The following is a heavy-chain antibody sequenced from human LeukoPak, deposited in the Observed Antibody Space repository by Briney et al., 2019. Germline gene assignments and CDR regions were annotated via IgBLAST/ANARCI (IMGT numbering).Heavy chain of an antibody. D-gene: IGHD2-15*01. CDR3: ARLTYCGGGSCYERGYFNQ. CDR2: ICPGDSDT. Sequence: GESLKISCKGSGYTFTSSWIGWVRQMPGKGLEWMGLICPGDSDTRYSPSFQGQVTISADKSISTANLQWSSLKASDTAMYYCARLTYCGGGSCYERGYFNQWGQGTLVTVSS. V-gene: IGHV5-51*01. CDR1: GYTFTSSW. J-gene: IGHJ4*02.